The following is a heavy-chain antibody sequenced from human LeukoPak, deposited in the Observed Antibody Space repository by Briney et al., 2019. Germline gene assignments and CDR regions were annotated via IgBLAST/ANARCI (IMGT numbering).Heavy chain of an antibody. CDR2: ISYDGGNK. CDR3: ARVEYSSGWYVYRVYYYGMDV. CDR1: GFTFSSYA. D-gene: IGHD6-19*01. Sequence: PGGSLRLSCAASGFTFSSYAMHWVRQAPGKGLEWVAVISYDGGNKYYADSVKGRFTISRDNSKNTLYLQMNSLRAEDTAVYYCARVEYSSGWYVYRVYYYGMDVWGQGTTVTVSS. J-gene: IGHJ6*02. V-gene: IGHV3-30-3*01.